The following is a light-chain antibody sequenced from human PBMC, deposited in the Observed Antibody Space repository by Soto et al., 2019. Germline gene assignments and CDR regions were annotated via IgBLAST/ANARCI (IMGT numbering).Light chain of an antibody. J-gene: IGLJ2*01. CDR2: DVS. CDR1: SSDVGAYNY. V-gene: IGLV2-14*01. CDR3: SSYASSSTVI. Sequence: SALTQPASVSVSPGQSITISCTGTSSDVGAYNYVSWYQQHPVKAPKLMIYDVSSRPSGISNRFSGSKSGNTASLTISGVQAEDEADYYCSSYASSSTVIFGGGTKVTVL.